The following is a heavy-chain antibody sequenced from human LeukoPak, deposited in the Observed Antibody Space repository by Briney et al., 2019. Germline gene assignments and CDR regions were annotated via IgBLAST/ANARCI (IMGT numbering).Heavy chain of an antibody. D-gene: IGHD4-17*01. V-gene: IGHV4-38-2*02. J-gene: IGHJ4*02. CDR2: IYHSGST. CDR3: ARKGTVTTAHDY. Sequence: PSETLSLTCTVSGYSISSGYYWGWIRQPPGKGLEWIGSIYHSGSTYYNPSLKSRVTISVDTSKNQFSLKLSSVTAADTAVYYCARKGTVTTAHDYWGQGTLATVSS. CDR1: GYSISSGYY.